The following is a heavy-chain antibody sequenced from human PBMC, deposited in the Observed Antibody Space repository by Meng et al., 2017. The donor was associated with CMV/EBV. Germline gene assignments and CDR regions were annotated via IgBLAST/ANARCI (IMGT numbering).Heavy chain of an antibody. CDR1: GFTFSGSA. CDR2: IRSKANSYAT. J-gene: IGHJ3*02. V-gene: IGHV3-73*01. CDR3: TTPREGAFDI. Sequence: GESLKISCAASGFTFSGSAMHWVRQASGKGLEWVGRIRSKANSYATAYAASVKGRFTISRDDSKNTAYLQMNSLKTEDTAVYYCTTPREGAFDIWGQGTVVTVSS. D-gene: IGHD5-24*01.